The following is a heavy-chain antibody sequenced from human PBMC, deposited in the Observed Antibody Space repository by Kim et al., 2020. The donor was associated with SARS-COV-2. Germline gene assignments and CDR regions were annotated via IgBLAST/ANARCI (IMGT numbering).Heavy chain of an antibody. CDR3: RTNWNDGKDYYYYYGMDV. CDR1: GGSISSSSYY. V-gene: IGHV4-39*01. D-gene: IGHD1-1*01. CDR2: IYDSGSN. Sequence: SETLSLTCTVSGGSISSSSYYWGWIRQPPGKGLEWIGSIYDSGSNYYNPSLKSRVTISVDTSKNQFSLKLSSVTAADTAVYYCRTNWNDGKDYYYYYGMDVWGQAATVTVSS. J-gene: IGHJ6*02.